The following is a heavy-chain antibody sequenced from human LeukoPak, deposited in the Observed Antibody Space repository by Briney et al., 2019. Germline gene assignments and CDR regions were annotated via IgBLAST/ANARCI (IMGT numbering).Heavy chain of an antibody. CDR1: GFTVSSKY. CDR3: ARESSGWLQLFDY. V-gene: IGHV3-66*01. J-gene: IGHJ4*02. CDR2: IYSGGST. Sequence: GGSLRLSCAASGFTVSSKYMSWVRQAPGKGLEWVSVIYSGGSTYYADSVKGRFTISRDNSKNTVYLQMNSLRAEGTAVYYCARESSGWLQLFDYWGQGTLVTVSS. D-gene: IGHD5-24*01.